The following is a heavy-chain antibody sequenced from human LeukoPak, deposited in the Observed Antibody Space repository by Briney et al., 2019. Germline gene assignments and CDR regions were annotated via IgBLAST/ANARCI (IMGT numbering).Heavy chain of an antibody. CDR2: IIPIFGTA. CDR1: GGTFSSYA. CDR3: ARARYCSGGSCYWTPYCYYGMDV. J-gene: IGHJ6*04. Sequence: SVKVSCKASGGTFSSYAISWVRQAPGQGLEWMGGIIPIFGTANYAQKFQGRVTITADKSTSTAYMELSSLRSEDTAVYYCARARYCSGGSCYWTPYCYYGMDVWGKGTTVTVSS. D-gene: IGHD2-15*01. V-gene: IGHV1-69*06.